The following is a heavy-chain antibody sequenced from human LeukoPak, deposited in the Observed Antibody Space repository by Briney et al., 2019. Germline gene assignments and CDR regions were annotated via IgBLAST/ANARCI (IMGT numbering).Heavy chain of an antibody. CDR2: IYYSGST. Sequence: SESLSLTRTVSGGSISSSSYYWGWIRQPPGKGLEWIGSIYYSGSTYYNPSLKSRVTISVDTSKNQFSLKLSSVTAADTAVYYRAIDEEIAVAGTRAPNYFDYWGQGTLVTVSS. V-gene: IGHV4-39*02. J-gene: IGHJ4*02. D-gene: IGHD6-19*01. CDR3: AIDEEIAVAGTRAPNYFDY. CDR1: GGSISSSSYY.